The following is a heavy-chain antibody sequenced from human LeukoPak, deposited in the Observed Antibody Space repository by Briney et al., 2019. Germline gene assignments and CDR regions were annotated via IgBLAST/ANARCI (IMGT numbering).Heavy chain of an antibody. CDR2: IYYSGST. CDR1: GESISGFY. CDR3: ARGVVIAPQTFDY. J-gene: IGHJ4*02. Sequence: TSETLSLTCTVSGESISGFYWTWIRQPPGKGLEWIGYIYYSGSTNYNPSLKGRVTISVDTSKNQFSLKLSSVTAADTAVYYCARGVVIAPQTFDYWGQGTLVTVSS. V-gene: IGHV4-59*01. D-gene: IGHD2-21*01.